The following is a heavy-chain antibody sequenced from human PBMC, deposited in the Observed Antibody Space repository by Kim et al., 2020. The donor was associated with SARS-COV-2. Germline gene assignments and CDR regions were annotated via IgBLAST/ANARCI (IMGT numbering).Heavy chain of an antibody. CDR3: AKESREQWLPRYFDL. V-gene: IGHV3-30*18. D-gene: IGHD6-19*01. CDR2: ISYDGSNK. J-gene: IGHJ2*01. Sequence: GGSLRLSCAASGLTFSSYGMHWVRQAPGKGLEWVAVISYDGSNKYYADSVKGRFTISRDNSKNTLYLQMNSLRAEDTAVYYCAKESREQWLPRYFDLWGRGTLVTVSS. CDR1: GLTFSSYG.